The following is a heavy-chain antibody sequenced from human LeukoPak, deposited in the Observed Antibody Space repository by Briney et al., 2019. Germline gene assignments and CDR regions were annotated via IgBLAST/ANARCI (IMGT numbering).Heavy chain of an antibody. Sequence: GGSLRLSCAASGFTVSNNYMSWVRRAAGEGLERVSLIYSGGGTYEAASMKGRFTISRDNTKNTLYLQMNSLRAEDAAVYYCARNSGELGDWGQGTLVTVSS. J-gene: IGHJ4*02. CDR1: GFTVSNNY. CDR3: ARNSGELGD. D-gene: IGHD2-21*01. CDR2: IYSGGGT. V-gene: IGHV3-53*01.